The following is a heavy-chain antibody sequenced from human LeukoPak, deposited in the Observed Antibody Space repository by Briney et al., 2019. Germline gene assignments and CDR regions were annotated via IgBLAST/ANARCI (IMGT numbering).Heavy chain of an antibody. CDR3: ARLRSSGYCGGGSCYWADL. Sequence: SETLSLTCAVYGGPFSGYYWSWFRQPPGKGPEWIGEVNHSGSANNNPSLDSRVTMSVDLSKNQFSLNLSYVTAADTAVYYCARLRSSGYCGGGSCYWADLWGPGTLVSVPS. CDR2: VNHSGSA. J-gene: IGHJ1*01. V-gene: IGHV4-34*01. CDR1: GGPFSGYY. D-gene: IGHD2-15*01.